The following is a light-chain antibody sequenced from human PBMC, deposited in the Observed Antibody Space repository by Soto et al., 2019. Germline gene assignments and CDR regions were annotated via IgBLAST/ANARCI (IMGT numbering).Light chain of an antibody. CDR2: DAS. V-gene: IGKV3-11*01. J-gene: IGKJ1*01. Sequence: IVLTQSPVSLSLSPGETATLSCRASEGIRRSLAWYQQRPGQAPRLLMYDASNRAAGITTRFSGSGSGTDFALTISSLDPEDFAVYYCLQRSEWRTFGRGTKVEIK. CDR3: LQRSEWRT. CDR1: EGIRRS.